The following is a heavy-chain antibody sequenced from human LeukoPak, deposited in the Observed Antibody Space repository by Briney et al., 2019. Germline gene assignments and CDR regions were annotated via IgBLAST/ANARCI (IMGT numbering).Heavy chain of an antibody. D-gene: IGHD3-22*01. CDR2: IYYSGST. CDR3: ASVKYYYDSSGYPGWFDP. CDR1: GGSINSSNYY. V-gene: IGHV4-61*05. Sequence: SETLSLTCTVSGGSINSSNYYWGWIRQPPGKGLGWIGYIYYSGSTNYNPSLKSRVTISVDTSKNQFSLKLSSVTAADTAVYYCASVKYYYDSSGYPGWFDPWGQGTLVTVSS. J-gene: IGHJ5*02.